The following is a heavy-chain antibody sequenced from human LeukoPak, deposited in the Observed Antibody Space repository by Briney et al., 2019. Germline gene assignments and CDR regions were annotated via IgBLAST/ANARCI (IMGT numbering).Heavy chain of an antibody. CDR2: ISYDGSNK. CDR1: GFTLSSYA. CDR3: ARVFLSGFDILTGYSSMGVDY. Sequence: PGGSLRLSCAASGFTLSSYAMHWVRQAPGKGLEWVAVISYDGSNKYYADSVKGRFTISRDNSKNTLYLQMNGLRAEDTAVYYCARVFLSGFDILTGYSSMGVDYWGQGTLVTVSS. J-gene: IGHJ4*02. D-gene: IGHD3-9*01. V-gene: IGHV3-30-3*01.